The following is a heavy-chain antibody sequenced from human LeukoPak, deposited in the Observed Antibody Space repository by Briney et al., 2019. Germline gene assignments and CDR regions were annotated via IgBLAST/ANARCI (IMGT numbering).Heavy chain of an antibody. CDR3: ARVSRGSYYDYVWGSYRSGDAFDI. J-gene: IGHJ3*02. CDR1: GFTFSSYS. V-gene: IGHV3-21*01. D-gene: IGHD3-16*02. CDR2: ISSSSSYI. Sequence: PGGSLRLSCAASGFTFSSYSMNWVRQAPGKGLEWVSSISSSSSYIYYADSVKGRFTISRDNAKNSLYLQMNSLRAEDTAVYYCARVSRGSYYDYVWGSYRSGDAFDIWGQGTMVTVSS.